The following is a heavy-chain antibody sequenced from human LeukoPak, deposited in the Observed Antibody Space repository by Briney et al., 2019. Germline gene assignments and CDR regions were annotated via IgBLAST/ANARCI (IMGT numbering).Heavy chain of an antibody. CDR3: ARYQYSSGRIFDY. Sequence: GSLRLSCAASGFTFSSYSMNWVRQAPGEGLEWVSYIDSDSSTIYYADSVKGRFTVSRDNAKNSLYLQMNSLRAEDTAVYYCARYQYSSGRIFDYWGQGTLVTVSS. D-gene: IGHD6-19*01. CDR1: GFTFSSYS. CDR2: IDSDSSTI. J-gene: IGHJ4*02. V-gene: IGHV3-48*01.